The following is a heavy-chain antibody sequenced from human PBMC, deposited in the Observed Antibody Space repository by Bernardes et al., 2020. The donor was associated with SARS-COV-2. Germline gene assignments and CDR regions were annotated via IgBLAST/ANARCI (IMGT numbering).Heavy chain of an antibody. J-gene: IGHJ4*02. D-gene: IGHD4-17*01. CDR3: ARGHGDYFDY. CDR2: ISVYNGNI. V-gene: IGHV1-18*01. CDR1: GYTFPNYD. Sequence: DSVQVSCKASGYTFPNYDISWVRQAPGQGLEWMGWISVYNGNITYAQKFEGRVTMTTDTSTSTAYMELRSLRSDDTAVYYCARGHGDYFDYWGQGTLVTVSS.